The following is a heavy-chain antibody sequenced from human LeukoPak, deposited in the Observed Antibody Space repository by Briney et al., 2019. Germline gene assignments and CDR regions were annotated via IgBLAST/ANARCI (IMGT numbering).Heavy chain of an antibody. D-gene: IGHD4-11*01. CDR1: GFTFSSYA. J-gene: IGHJ4*02. Sequence: PGGSLRLSCTASGFTFSSYAMNWVRQAPGKGLEWVSGIGAGGTFTYYADSVKGRFTISRDNSRNTLYLQMNSLRADDTAVYYCAKDLVYTTYGYYFDYWGQGTLVTVSS. CDR3: AKDLVYTTYGYYFDY. CDR2: IGAGGTFT. V-gene: IGHV3-23*01.